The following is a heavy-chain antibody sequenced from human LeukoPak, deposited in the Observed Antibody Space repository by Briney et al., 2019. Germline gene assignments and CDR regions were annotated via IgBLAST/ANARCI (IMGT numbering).Heavy chain of an antibody. CDR3: AREGSKAPPR. V-gene: IGHV4-59*01. Sequence: PSETLSLTCTVSGGSISSYYWSWIRQPPGKGLEWIGYIYYSGGTNYNPSLKSRVTISVDTSKNQFSLKLSSVTAADTAVYYCAREGSKAPPRWGQGTLVTVSS. CDR2: IYYSGGT. CDR1: GGSISSYY. J-gene: IGHJ4*02. D-gene: IGHD6-13*01.